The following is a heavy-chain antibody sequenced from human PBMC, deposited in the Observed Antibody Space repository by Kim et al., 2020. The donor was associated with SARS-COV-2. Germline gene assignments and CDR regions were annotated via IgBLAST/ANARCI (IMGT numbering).Heavy chain of an antibody. CDR3: TTGTGILWFGADAFDI. CDR2: IKSKTDGGTT. V-gene: IGHV3-15*01. D-gene: IGHD3-10*01. J-gene: IGHJ3*02. Sequence: GGSLRLSCAASGFTFSNAWMSWVRQAPGKGLEWVGRIKSKTDGGTTDYAAPVKGRFTISRDDSKNTLYLQMNSLKTEDTAVYYCTTGTGILWFGADAFDIWGQGTMVTVSS. CDR1: GFTFSNAW.